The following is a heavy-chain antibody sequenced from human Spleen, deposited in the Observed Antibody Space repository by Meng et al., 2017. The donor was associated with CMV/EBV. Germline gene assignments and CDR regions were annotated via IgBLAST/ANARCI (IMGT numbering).Heavy chain of an antibody. CDR3: ARGSWGYCTGASCPMGWFDP. CDR2: INPETGDS. J-gene: IGHJ5*02. Sequence: ASVKVSCKASGYTFIGYYMHWVRQAPGQGLEWMGWINPETGDSNYAQKFQGRVTMTRDTFITTAYMELSRLRSDDTAVYYCARGSWGYCTGASCPMGWFDPWGQGTLVTVSS. CDR1: GYTFIGYY. D-gene: IGHD2-8*02. V-gene: IGHV1-2*02.